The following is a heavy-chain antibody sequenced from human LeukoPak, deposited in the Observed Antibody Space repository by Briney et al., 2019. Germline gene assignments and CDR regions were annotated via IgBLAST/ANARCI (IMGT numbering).Heavy chain of an antibody. CDR1: GGSFSGYY. D-gene: IGHD3-3*01. V-gene: IGHV4-34*01. J-gene: IGHJ6*03. Sequence: SETLSLTCSVYGGSFSGYYWSWIRQPPGKGLEWIGEINHSGSPTYNPSLKSRVTISVDMSKNQFSLKLSSVTAADTAVYYCARISYDFWSGYYIGGYYMDVWGKGTTVTVSS. CDR2: INHSGSP. CDR3: ARISYDFWSGYYIGGYYMDV.